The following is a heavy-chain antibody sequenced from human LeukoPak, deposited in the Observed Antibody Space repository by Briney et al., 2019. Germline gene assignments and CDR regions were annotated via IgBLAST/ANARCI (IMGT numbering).Heavy chain of an antibody. CDR2: IYYSGST. CDR1: GGSISSYY. CDR3: AKSEDGDYYYYYGMDV. Sequence: SETLSLTCTVSGGSISSYYWSWIRQPPGRGLGGMGFIYYSGSTNYNPSLKSRVTISVDTSKNQFSLKLSSVTAADTAVYYCAKSEDGDYYYYYGMDVWGQGTTVTVSS. D-gene: IGHD4-17*01. J-gene: IGHJ6*02. V-gene: IGHV4-59*08.